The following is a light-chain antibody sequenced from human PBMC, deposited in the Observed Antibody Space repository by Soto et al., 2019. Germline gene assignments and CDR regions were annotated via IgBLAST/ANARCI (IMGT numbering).Light chain of an antibody. V-gene: IGKV3-11*01. CDR1: QSISSH. CDR2: GAS. J-gene: IGKJ4*01. CDR3: QQRINWPLT. Sequence: EIVLTQSPATLSLSPGERATLSCRASQSISSHLAWYQQKPGQAPRLLIYGASNRATGIPARFSGRGSGTDFTLTISSLEPEDFAVYYCQQRINWPLTVGGGTKVEIK.